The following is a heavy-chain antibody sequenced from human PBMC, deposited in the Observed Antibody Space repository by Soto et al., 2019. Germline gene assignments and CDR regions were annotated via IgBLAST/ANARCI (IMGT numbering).Heavy chain of an antibody. V-gene: IGHV1-18*01. CDR1: GYTFTSYG. Sequence: ASVKVSCKASGYTFTSYGISWVRQAPGQGLEWMGWISAYNGNTNYAQKLQGRVTMTTDTSTSTAYMELRSLRSDDTAVYYCARDLPRGGSWSRPAEPFDIWGQGTMVTVSS. CDR3: ARDLPRGGSWSRPAEPFDI. J-gene: IGHJ3*02. CDR2: ISAYNGNT. D-gene: IGHD3-10*01.